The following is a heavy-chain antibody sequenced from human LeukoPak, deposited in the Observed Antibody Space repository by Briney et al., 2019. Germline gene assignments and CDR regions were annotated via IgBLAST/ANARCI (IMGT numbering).Heavy chain of an antibody. D-gene: IGHD2-15*01. CDR1: GGSISSSSYY. CDR2: IYYSGST. J-gene: IGHJ4*02. Sequence: SETLSLTCTVSGGSISSSSYYWGWIRQPPGKGLEWIGSIYYSGSTYYNPSLKSRVTISVATSKNQFSLKLSSVTAADTAVYYCASHTPRYCSGGSCYFPYYFDYWGQGTLVTVSS. V-gene: IGHV4-39*01. CDR3: ASHTPRYCSGGSCYFPYYFDY.